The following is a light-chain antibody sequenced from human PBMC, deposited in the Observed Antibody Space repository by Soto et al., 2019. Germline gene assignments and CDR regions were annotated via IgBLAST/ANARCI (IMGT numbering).Light chain of an antibody. V-gene: IGLV1-44*01. CDR1: SSNVGGNP. CDR2: TNT. CDR3: ASWDDSLNGTV. Sequence: QSVLTQPPSASVTPGQMVTISCSGSSSNVGGNPVNWYQHVPTTAPKLLIYTNTQRPSGVPDRFSGSKSGTSASLAISGLQSEDEADYYCASWDDSLNGTVFGTGTKVTAL. J-gene: IGLJ1*01.